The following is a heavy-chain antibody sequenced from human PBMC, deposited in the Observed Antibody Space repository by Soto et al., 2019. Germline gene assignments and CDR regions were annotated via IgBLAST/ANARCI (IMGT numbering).Heavy chain of an antibody. CDR1: GYTFTSYA. J-gene: IGHJ6*02. Sequence: GPVKVSCKASGYTFTSYAMHWVRQAPGQRLEWMGWINAGNGNTKYSQKFQGRVTITRDTSASTAYMELSSLRSEDTAVYYCATRIAAAEVYGMDVWGQGTTVTVSS. CDR2: INAGNGNT. CDR3: ATRIAAAEVYGMDV. D-gene: IGHD6-13*01. V-gene: IGHV1-3*01.